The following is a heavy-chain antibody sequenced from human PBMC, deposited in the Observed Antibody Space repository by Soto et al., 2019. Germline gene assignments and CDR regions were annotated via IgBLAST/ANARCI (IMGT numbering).Heavy chain of an antibody. CDR1: SGSISSSNW. CDR3: ARASGINSFDP. J-gene: IGHJ5*02. V-gene: IGHV4-4*02. Sequence: QVQLQESGPGLVKPSGTLSLTCAVSSGSISSSNWWSWVRQPPGKGLEWIGEIYHSGSTNYNPSLKSRVTISVDKSNNQFSLKLSSVTAAHTAVYYCARASGINSFDPWGQGTLVTVSS. D-gene: IGHD1-20*01. CDR2: IYHSGST.